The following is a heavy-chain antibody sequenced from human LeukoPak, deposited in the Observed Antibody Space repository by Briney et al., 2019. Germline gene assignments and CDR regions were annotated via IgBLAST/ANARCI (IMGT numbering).Heavy chain of an antibody. J-gene: IGHJ4*02. CDR2: IYESGST. Sequence: SKTLSLTCTVSGYSISSGYYWGWIRQPPGKGLEWIGSIYESGSTYYNPSLKSRVTISVDTSKNQFSLKLSSVTAADTAVYYCARDRGGSGSYGFVEYWGQGTLVTVSS. D-gene: IGHD1-26*01. CDR1: GYSISSGYY. CDR3: ARDRGGSGSYGFVEY. V-gene: IGHV4-38-2*02.